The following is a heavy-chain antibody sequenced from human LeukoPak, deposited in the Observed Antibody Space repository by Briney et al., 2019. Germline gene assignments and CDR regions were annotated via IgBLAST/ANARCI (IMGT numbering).Heavy chain of an antibody. CDR3: ARYPHCSSTSCYTVG. V-gene: IGHV1-69*01. D-gene: IGHD2-2*02. CDR2: IIPIFGTA. CDR1: GGTFSSYA. Sequence: SVKVSCKASGGTFSSYAISWVRQAPGQGLEWMGGIIPIFGTANYAQKFQGRVTITADESTSTAYMELSSLRSEDTAVYYCARYPHCSSTSCYTVGWGQGTLVTVSS. J-gene: IGHJ4*02.